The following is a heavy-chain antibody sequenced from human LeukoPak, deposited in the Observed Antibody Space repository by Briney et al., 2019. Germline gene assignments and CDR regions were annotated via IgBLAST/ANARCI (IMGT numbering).Heavy chain of an antibody. J-gene: IGHJ3*01. D-gene: IGHD3-9*01. V-gene: IGHV1-2*02. Sequence: ASVKVSCKASGYSFTDYYFYWVRQAPGQGPEWMGWINPNSGGTNYAPKFQGRVTMTRDTSISTSYMELSGLRSDDTAVYYCARELTLTGTGPADVWGPGTMVTVSS. CDR3: ARELTLTGTGPADV. CDR1: GYSFTDYY. CDR2: INPNSGGT.